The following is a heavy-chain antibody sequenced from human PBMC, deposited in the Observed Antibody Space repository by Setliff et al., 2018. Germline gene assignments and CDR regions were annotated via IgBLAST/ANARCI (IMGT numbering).Heavy chain of an antibody. V-gene: IGHV4-4*07. D-gene: IGHD6-19*01. Sequence: SETLSLTCTVSGGSISSYYWSWIRQPAGXXXXXXXXXXXXXXXXXXPARKXXVTMSIDTSKNQFSLKLNSVTAADMAVYYCAREQWLDPPGYYYMDVWAKGTTVTVSS. CDR1: GGSISSYY. CDR3: AREQWLDPPGYYYMDV. J-gene: IGHJ6*03. CDR2: XXXXXXX.